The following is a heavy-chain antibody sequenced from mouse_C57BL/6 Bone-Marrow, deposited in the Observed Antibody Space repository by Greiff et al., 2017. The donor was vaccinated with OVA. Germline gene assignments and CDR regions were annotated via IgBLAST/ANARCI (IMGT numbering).Heavy chain of an antibody. CDR2: ISNGGGST. CDR3: ARPLRPLYYYAMDY. Sequence: EVKLVESGGGLVQPGGSLKLSCAASGFTFSDYYMYWVRQTPEKRLEWVAYISNGGGSTYYPDTVKGRFTISRDTAKNTLYLQMSRLKSEDTAMYYCARPLRPLYYYAMDYWGQGTSVTVSS. J-gene: IGHJ4*01. D-gene: IGHD2-12*01. CDR1: GFTFSDYY. V-gene: IGHV5-12*01.